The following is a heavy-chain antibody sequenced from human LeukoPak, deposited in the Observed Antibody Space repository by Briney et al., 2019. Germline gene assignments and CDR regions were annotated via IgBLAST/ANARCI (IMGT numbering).Heavy chain of an antibody. J-gene: IGHJ4*02. Sequence: PGGSLRLSCAASGFPFSSHSMNWDRQAPGKGLEWVSSISSSSSYIYYADSLKGRFTISRDNAKNSLYLQMNSLRAEDTAVYYCARDGGSITGTTGLFDYWGQGALVTVSS. CDR2: ISSSSSYI. CDR3: ARDGGSITGTTGLFDY. D-gene: IGHD1-7*01. CDR1: GFPFSSHS. V-gene: IGHV3-21*01.